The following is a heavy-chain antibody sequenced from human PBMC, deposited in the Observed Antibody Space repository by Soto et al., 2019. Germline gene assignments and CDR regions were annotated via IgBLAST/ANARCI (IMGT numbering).Heavy chain of an antibody. J-gene: IGHJ4*02. CDR1: GFIVSNYA. CDR3: AKDDTRVASSSWTD. V-gene: IGHV3-23*01. D-gene: IGHD1-1*01. CDR2: IGSSGNSP. Sequence: GGSXRLSCPASGFIVSNYAVSWVRQPPGKGLEWVSVIGSSGNSPYYADSVKGRFTISRDSSENTVYLQMDSLRVEDTAVYFCAKDDTRVASSSWTDWGRGTLVTVSS.